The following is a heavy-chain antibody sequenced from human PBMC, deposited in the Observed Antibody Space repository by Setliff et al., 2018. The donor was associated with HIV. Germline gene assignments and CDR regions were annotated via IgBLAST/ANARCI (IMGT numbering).Heavy chain of an antibody. CDR2: INPSGGTT. J-gene: IGHJ6*03. V-gene: IGHV1-46*01. CDR3: ARGGRGFHDGYTLYYYYMDV. D-gene: IGHD5-18*01. CDR1: GYSFTSYY. Sequence: ASVKVSCKASGYSFTSYYVHWVRQAPGQGLEWMGIINPSGGTTSYAQKFQGRVTMTRDTSISTAYMELRSLRSDDTAVYYCARGGRGFHDGYTLYYYYMDVWGKGTTVTVSS.